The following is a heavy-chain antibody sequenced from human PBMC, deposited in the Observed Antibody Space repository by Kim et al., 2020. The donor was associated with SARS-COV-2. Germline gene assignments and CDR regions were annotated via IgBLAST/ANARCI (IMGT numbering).Heavy chain of an antibody. D-gene: IGHD4-17*01. CDR2: IVVGSGNT. J-gene: IGHJ2*01. V-gene: IGHV1-58*02. CDR3: AAGDYGDYHDHWYFDL. CDR1: GFTFTSSA. Sequence: SVKVSCKASGFTFTSSAMQWVRQARGQRLEWIGWIVVGSGNTNYAQKFQERVTITRDMSTSTAYMELSSLRSEDTAVYYCAAGDYGDYHDHWYFDLWGRGALVTVSS.